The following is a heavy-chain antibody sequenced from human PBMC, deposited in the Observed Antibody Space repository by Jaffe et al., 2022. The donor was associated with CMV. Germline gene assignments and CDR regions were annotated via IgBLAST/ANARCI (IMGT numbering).Heavy chain of an antibody. CDR3: TRDTLGGYGSGSYPGDYYYYMDV. V-gene: IGHV3-49*04. CDR2: IRSKAYGGTT. Sequence: EVQLVESGGGLVQPGRSLRLSCTASGFTFGDYAMSWVRQAPGKGLEWVGFIRSKAYGGTTEYAASVKGRFTISRDDSKSIAYLQMNSLKTEDTAVYYCTRDTLGGYGSGSYPGDYYYYMDVWGKGTTVTVSS. D-gene: IGHD3-10*01. CDR1: GFTFGDYA. J-gene: IGHJ6*03.